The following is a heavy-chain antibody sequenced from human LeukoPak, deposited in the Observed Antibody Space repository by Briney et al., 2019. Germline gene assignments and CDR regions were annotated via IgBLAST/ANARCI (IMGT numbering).Heavy chain of an antibody. CDR3: ASGVQTLDAFDI. D-gene: IGHD2-8*01. J-gene: IGHJ3*02. Sequence: PGGSLRLSCAASGFTFSSYSMNWVRQAPGKGLEWVSYISSSSSTIYYADSVKGRFTISRDSAKNSLYLQMNSLRAEDTAVYYCASGVQTLDAFDIWGQGTMVTVSS. V-gene: IGHV3-48*01. CDR2: ISSSSSTI. CDR1: GFTFSSYS.